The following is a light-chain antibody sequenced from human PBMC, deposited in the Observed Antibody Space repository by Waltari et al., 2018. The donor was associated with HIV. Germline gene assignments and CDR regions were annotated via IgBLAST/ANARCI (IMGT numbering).Light chain of an antibody. V-gene: IGLV1-40*01. CDR2: GNN. Sequence: QSVLTQPPSVSGAPGQRVTISCTGSSSNIGALARFGVHGYQQLPGTAPKLLIYGNNNRPSGVPDRFSGSRSGTSASLAITGLQAEDEAHYYCQSYDSSLSGSVFGGGTKLTVL. CDR1: SSNIGALARFG. J-gene: IGLJ3*02. CDR3: QSYDSSLSGSV.